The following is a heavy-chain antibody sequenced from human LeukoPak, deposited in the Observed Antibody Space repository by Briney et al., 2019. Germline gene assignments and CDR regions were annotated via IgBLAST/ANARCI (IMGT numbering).Heavy chain of an antibody. D-gene: IGHD2/OR15-2a*01. J-gene: IGHJ4*02. CDR3: ARELKLGTTAYHFDY. Sequence: SETLSLTCTVSGGSISSSYWSWIRQPPGKGLEWIGYIYYSGNTKYNPSLKSRVAISVDTSKNQFSLKLNSVTAADTAVYYCARELKLGTTAYHFDYWGQGTLVTVSS. CDR1: GGSISSSY. CDR2: IYYSGNT. V-gene: IGHV4-59*01.